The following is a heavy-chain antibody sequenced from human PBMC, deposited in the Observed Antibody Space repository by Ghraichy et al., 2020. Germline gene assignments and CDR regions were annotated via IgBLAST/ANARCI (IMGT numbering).Heavy chain of an antibody. J-gene: IGHJ3*02. V-gene: IGHV3-7*01. CDR1: GFTFTNSY. Sequence: GGSLRLSCSASGFTFTNSYMSWVRQSPGKGLEWVATIKPDGSDKSYVDSVKDRFTISRDNAKNSLYLQMNSLRAEDTAVYHCVRNFEGFSIWGQGTMGTVSS. CDR2: IKPDGSDK. CDR3: VRNFEGFSI. D-gene: IGHD4-11*01.